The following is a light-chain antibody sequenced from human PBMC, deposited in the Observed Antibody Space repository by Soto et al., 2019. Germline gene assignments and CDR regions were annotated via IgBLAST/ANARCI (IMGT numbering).Light chain of an antibody. CDR3: QQRHMWPIT. J-gene: IGKJ5*01. CDR1: QSFGGL. CDR2: DAY. V-gene: IGKV3-11*01. Sequence: EVVLTQSPGTLSLSPGERATLSCRASQSFGGLLAWYQQKPGQAPRLLIYDAYNRATGIPPRFSGSGSGTDFTLTISSLEPEDSAVYYCQQRHMWPITFGQGTRLEMK.